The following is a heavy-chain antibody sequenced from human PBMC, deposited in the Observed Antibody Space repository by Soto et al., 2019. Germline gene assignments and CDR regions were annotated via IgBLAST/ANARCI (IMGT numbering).Heavy chain of an antibody. J-gene: IGHJ4*02. CDR3: AKDLDLYYFDY. CDR2: ISYDGSNK. CDR1: GLTFSSYG. V-gene: IGHV3-30*18. Sequence: QVQLVESGGGVVQPGRSLRLSCAASGLTFSSYGMHWVRQAPGKGLEWVAVISYDGSNKYYADSVKGRFTISRDNSKNTLYLQMNSLRAEDTAVYYCAKDLDLYYFDYWGQGTLVTVSS. D-gene: IGHD3-3*01.